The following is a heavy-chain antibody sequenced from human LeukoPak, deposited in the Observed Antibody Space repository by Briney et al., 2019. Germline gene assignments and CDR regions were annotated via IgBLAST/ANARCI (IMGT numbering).Heavy chain of an antibody. J-gene: IGHJ4*02. D-gene: IGHD4-17*01. Sequence: GGSLRLSCSASGFTFSSYAIHWVRQAPGKGLEYVSAISSNGGSTYYADSVKGRFTISRDNSKNTLYLQMSSLRAEDTAVYYCVPPTVTTIDYWGQGTLVTVSS. V-gene: IGHV3-64D*09. CDR2: ISSNGGST. CDR3: VPPTVTTIDY. CDR1: GFTFSSYA.